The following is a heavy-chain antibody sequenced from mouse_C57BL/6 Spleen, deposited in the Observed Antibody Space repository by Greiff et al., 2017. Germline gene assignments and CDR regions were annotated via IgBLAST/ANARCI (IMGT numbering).Heavy chain of an antibody. Sequence: QVQLQQSGPELVKPGASVKLSCKASGYTFTSYHINWVKQRPGQGLEWIGWIYPRDGSTKYNEKFKGKATLTVDTSSSTAYMELLSLTTEDSAVYFGARRAYDEGAWFAYWGQGTLVTVSA. CDR3: ARRAYDEGAWFAY. CDR2: IYPRDGST. D-gene: IGHD2-12*01. CDR1: GYTFTSYH. V-gene: IGHV1-85*01. J-gene: IGHJ3*01.